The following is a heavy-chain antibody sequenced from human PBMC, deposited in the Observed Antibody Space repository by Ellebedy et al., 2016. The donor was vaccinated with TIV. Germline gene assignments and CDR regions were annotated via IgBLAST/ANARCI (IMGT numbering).Heavy chain of an antibody. CDR2: INPSGGGT. CDR3: AREGGVYYFDY. Sequence: AASVKVSCKASGYTFTSDLIHWVRQAPGQGLEWMGIINPSGGGTGYAQKFQGRVTMTRDTSASTVYMELSSLRSADTAGYYCAREGGVYYFDYWGQGTLVTVSS. D-gene: IGHD2-8*01. CDR1: GYTFTSDL. V-gene: IGHV1-46*01. J-gene: IGHJ4*02.